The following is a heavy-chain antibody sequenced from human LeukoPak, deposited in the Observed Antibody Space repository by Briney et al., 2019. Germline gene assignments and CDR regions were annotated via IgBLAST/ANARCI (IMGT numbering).Heavy chain of an antibody. CDR3: ARGLLVRGVIMWQEAHYYMDV. D-gene: IGHD3-10*01. Sequence: SETLSLTCAVSGGSISSSNWWSWVRQPPGKGLEWIGEIYHSGSTNYNPSLKSRVTISVDTSKNQFSLRLSSVTAADTAVYYCARGLLVRGVIMWQEAHYYMDVWGKGTTVTVSS. V-gene: IGHV4-4*02. CDR2: IYHSGST. CDR1: GGSISSSNW. J-gene: IGHJ6*03.